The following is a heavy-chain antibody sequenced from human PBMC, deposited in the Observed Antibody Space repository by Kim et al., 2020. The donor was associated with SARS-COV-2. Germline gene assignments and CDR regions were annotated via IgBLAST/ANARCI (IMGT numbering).Heavy chain of an antibody. CDR2: ITGSGDST. CDR1: GFGFHRND. CDR3: AKDSAASSRLSFFDY. J-gene: IGHJ4*02. D-gene: IGHD6-13*01. Sequence: GGSLRLSCAASGFGFHRNDMGWVRQAPGKGLEWVSTITGSGDSTYYADFVKGRFTISRDNSKNTLFLQMSSLRAEDTALYYCAKDSAASSRLSFFDYWGQGTLVTVSS. V-gene: IGHV3-23*01.